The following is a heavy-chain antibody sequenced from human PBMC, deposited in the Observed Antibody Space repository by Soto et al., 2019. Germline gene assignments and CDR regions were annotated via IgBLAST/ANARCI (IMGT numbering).Heavy chain of an antibody. V-gene: IGHV3-13*01. CDR1: GFTFSSYD. J-gene: IGHJ6*03. CDR3: ARGQREGSFGWTHYYYMDV. CDR2: IGTAGDT. Sequence: GGSLRLSCAASGFTFSSYDMHWVRQATGKGLEWVSAIGTAGDTYYPGSVKGRFTISRENAKNSLYLQMNSLRAGDTAVYYCARGQREGSFGWTHYYYMDVWGKGTTVTVSS. D-gene: IGHD6-19*01.